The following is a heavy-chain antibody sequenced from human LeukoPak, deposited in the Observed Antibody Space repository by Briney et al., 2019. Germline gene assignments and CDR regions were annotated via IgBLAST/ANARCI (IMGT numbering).Heavy chain of an antibody. V-gene: IGHV3-21*01. CDR3: ARDRGSGSYSDWFDP. CDR2: ISSSSSYI. Sequence: PGGSLRLSCAASGFTFSSYTMNWVRQAPGKGLEWVSSISSSSSYIYYADSVKGRFTISRDNAKNSLYLQMNSLRAEDTAVYYCARDRGSGSYSDWFDPWGQGTLVTVSS. D-gene: IGHD1-26*01. CDR1: GFTFSSYT. J-gene: IGHJ5*02.